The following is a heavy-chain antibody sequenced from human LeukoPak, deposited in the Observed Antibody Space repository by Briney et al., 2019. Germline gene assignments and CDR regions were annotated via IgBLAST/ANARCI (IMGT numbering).Heavy chain of an antibody. J-gene: IGHJ4*02. CDR3: ARGDSSSSGLVYYFDY. Sequence: ASVKVSCKDSGYTFTSYDINWVRQATGQGLEWMGWMNPNSGNTGYAQKFQGRVTMTRNTSISTAYMELSSLRSEDTAVYYCARGDSSSSGLVYYFDYWGQGTLVTVSS. CDR2: MNPNSGNT. D-gene: IGHD6-6*01. V-gene: IGHV1-8*01. CDR1: GYTFTSYD.